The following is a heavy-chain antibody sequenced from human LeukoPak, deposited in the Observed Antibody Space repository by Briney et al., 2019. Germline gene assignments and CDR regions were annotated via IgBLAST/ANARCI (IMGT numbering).Heavy chain of an antibody. V-gene: IGHV3-30*18. J-gene: IGHJ4*02. Sequence: GGSLRLSCAASGFTFSSYGMHWVRQAPGKGLEWVAVISYDGSNKYYADSVKGRFTISRDNSKNTLYLQMNSLRAEDTAVYYCAKAGSSSWYQYWGQGTLVTVSS. CDR2: ISYDGSNK. CDR3: AKAGSSSWYQY. D-gene: IGHD6-13*01. CDR1: GFTFSSYG.